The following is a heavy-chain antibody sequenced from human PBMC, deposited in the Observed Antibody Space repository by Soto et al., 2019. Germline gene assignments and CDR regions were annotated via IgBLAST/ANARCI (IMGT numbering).Heavy chain of an antibody. J-gene: IGHJ3*02. CDR1: GFTFSSYS. Sequence: EVQLVESGGGLVKPGGSLRLSCAASGFTFSSYSMNWVRQAPGKGLEWVSSISSSSSYIYYADSVKGRFTISRDNAKNSLNLQMNGLRAEDRAVDYCAREYAFDIWGQGTMVTVSS. V-gene: IGHV3-21*01. CDR3: AREYAFDI. CDR2: ISSSSSYI.